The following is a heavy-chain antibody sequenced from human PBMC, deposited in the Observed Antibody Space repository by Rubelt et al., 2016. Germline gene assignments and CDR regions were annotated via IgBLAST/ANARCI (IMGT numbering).Heavy chain of an antibody. J-gene: IGHJ4*02. CDR1: GGSFSGYY. CDR3: ARGPDYYGSGSQDY. CDR2: INHSGST. Sequence: QVQLQQWGAGLLKPSETLSLTCAVYGGSFSGYYWSWIRQPPGKGLEWIGEINHSGSTNYNPSLKSRVTISVDTSKNQVSLKLSSVTAADTAVYYCARGPDYYGSGSQDYWGQGTLVTVSS. D-gene: IGHD3-10*01. V-gene: IGHV4-34*01.